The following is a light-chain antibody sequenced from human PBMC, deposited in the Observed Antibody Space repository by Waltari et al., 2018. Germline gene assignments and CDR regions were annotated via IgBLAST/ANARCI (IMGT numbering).Light chain of an antibody. V-gene: IGLV2-14*03. CDR3: CSYAGRSTWV. CDR1: STDVGDYNY. J-gene: IGLJ3*02. Sequence: QSALTQPASVSGSPGQSFTISCTGASTDVGDYNYVSWYQQIPGKAPKVIIYDVTKRPSGVSNRFSGSKSGNSASLSISGLQAEDEAHYYCCSYAGRSTWVFGGGTKVTVL. CDR2: DVT.